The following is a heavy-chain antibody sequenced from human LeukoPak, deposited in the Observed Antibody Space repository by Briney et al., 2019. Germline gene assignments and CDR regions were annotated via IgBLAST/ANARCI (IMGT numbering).Heavy chain of an antibody. CDR2: ISSSSSTI. D-gene: IGHD1-26*01. CDR3: ARSIVGALDAFDI. V-gene: IGHV3-48*01. Sequence: GGSLRLSCAASGFTFSSYSMNWVRQAPGKGLEWVSYISSSSSTIYYADSVKGRFTISRDNAKNSLYLQMNSLRAEDTAVYYCARSIVGALDAFDIWGQGTMVTVSS. CDR1: GFTFSSYS. J-gene: IGHJ3*02.